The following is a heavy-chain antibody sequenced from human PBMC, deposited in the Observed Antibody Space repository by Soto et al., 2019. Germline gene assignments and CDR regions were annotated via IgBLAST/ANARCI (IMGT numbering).Heavy chain of an antibody. CDR2: INAGNGNT. CDR1: GYTFTSYA. Sequence: ASVKGSCKASGYTFTSYAMHWVRQAPGQRLEWMGWINAGNGNTKYSQKFQGRVTIIRDTSASTAYMELSSLRSEDTAVYYCARDLLGATIYYYYGMDVWGQGTTVTXSS. J-gene: IGHJ6*02. V-gene: IGHV1-3*01. D-gene: IGHD5-12*01. CDR3: ARDLLGATIYYYYGMDV.